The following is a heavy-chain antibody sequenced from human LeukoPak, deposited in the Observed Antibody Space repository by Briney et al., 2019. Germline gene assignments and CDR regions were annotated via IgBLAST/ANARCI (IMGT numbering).Heavy chain of an antibody. Sequence: SETLSLXCTVSGGSNSSYYWSWIRQPPGKGLEWIGYIYYSGSTNYNPSLKSRVTISVDTSKNQFSLKLSSVTAADTAVYYCARGPRITMVRGVIIDSDPLGCYDYWGQGTLVTVSS. CDR2: IYYSGST. CDR1: GGSNSSYY. V-gene: IGHV4-59*01. J-gene: IGHJ4*02. CDR3: ARGPRITMVRGVIIDSDPLGCYDY. D-gene: IGHD3-10*01.